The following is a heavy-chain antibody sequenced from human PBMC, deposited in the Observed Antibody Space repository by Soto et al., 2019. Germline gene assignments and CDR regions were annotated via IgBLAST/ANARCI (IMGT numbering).Heavy chain of an antibody. CDR3: ARKLELRGGYYYYYDMDV. CDR1: GYTFTDYY. D-gene: IGHD1-7*01. Sequence: GASVKVSCKASGYTFTDYYMHWVRQAPGQGLEWMGWINPNSGGTNYAQKFQGRVTMTRDTSISTAYMELSRLRSDDTAVYYCARKLELRGGYYYYYDMDVWGQGTTVTVSS. CDR2: INPNSGGT. V-gene: IGHV1-2*02. J-gene: IGHJ6*02.